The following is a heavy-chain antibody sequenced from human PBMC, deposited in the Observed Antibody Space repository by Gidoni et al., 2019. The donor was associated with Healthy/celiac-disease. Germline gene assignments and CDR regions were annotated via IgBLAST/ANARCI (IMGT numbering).Heavy chain of an antibody. CDR1: GGSISRGGYY. CDR2: IYYSGST. CDR3: ARVTSIAAAGTFWFDP. J-gene: IGHJ5*02. V-gene: IGHV4-31*03. Sequence: QVQLQESGPGLVKPSPTLSLTCTVSGGSISRGGYYWSWIRQPPGKGLEWIGYIYYSGSTYSNPSLKSRVTISVDTSKNQFSLKLSSVTAADTAVYYCARVTSIAAAGTFWFDPWGQGTLVTVSS. D-gene: IGHD6-13*01.